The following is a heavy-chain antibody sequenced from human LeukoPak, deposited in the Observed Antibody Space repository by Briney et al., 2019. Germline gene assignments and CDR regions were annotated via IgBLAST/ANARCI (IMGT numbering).Heavy chain of an antibody. CDR2: IIPIFGTA. D-gene: IGHD3-22*01. V-gene: IGHV1-69*13. J-gene: IGHJ4*02. CDR3: ARVGLAYYYDSSGYYFPVDY. CDR1: GGTFSSYA. Sequence: GASVKVSCKASGGTFSSYAISWVRQAPGQGLEWMGGIIPIFGTANYAQKSQGRVTITADESTSTAYMELSSLRSEDAAVYYCARVGLAYYYDSSGYYFPVDYWGQGTLVTVSS.